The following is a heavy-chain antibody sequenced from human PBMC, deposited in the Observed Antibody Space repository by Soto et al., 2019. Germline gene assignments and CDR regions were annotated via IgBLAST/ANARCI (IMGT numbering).Heavy chain of an antibody. J-gene: IGHJ6*02. Sequence: SVKVSCKASGYTFTGYYIHWVRQAPGQGLEWMGGIIPIFGTANYAQKFQGRVTITADESTSTAYMELSSLRSEDTAVYYCASRYSSGWLPYYYYYGMDVWGQGTTVTVSS. D-gene: IGHD6-19*01. CDR3: ASRYSSGWLPYYYYYGMDV. CDR2: IIPIFGTA. CDR1: GYTFTGYY. V-gene: IGHV1-69*13.